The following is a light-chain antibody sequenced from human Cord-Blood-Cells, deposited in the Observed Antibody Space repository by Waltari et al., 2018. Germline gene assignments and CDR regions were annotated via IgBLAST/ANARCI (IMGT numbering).Light chain of an antibody. V-gene: IGLV4-69*01. CDR2: LNSDGSH. J-gene: IGLJ3*02. CDR1: SGHSSYA. Sequence: QLVLTQSPSASASLGASVKLTCTLSSGHSSYAIAWHQQQPEKGPRYLMKLNSDGSHSKGDGSPDRFSGSSSEAERYLTIPSLQSEDGADYYCQTWGTGIWVFGGGTKLTVL. CDR3: QTWGTGIWV.